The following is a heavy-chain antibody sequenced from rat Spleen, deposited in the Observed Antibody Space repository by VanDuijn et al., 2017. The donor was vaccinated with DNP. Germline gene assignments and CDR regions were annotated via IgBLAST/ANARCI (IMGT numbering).Heavy chain of an antibody. Sequence: EVQLVESGGDLVQPGRSLKLSCVASGLTFNNYWMAWIRQVPGKGLEWVASITGSGGNTYHPDSVKGRFTISRDNAKNTLYLQMNSLRSEDTATYYCARTYTIYSSWFPYWGQGSLVTVSS. D-gene: IGHD1-2*01. CDR3: ARTYTIYSSWFPY. CDR1: GLTFNNYW. V-gene: IGHV5-31*01. J-gene: IGHJ3*01. CDR2: ITGSGGNT.